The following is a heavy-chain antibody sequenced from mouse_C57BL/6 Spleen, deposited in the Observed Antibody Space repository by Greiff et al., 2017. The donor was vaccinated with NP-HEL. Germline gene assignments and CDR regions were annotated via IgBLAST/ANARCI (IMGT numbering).Heavy chain of an antibody. D-gene: IGHD2-1*01. CDR2: INPSSGYT. Sequence: QVHVKQSGAELAKPGASVKLSCKASGYTFTSYWMPWVKQRPGQGLEWIGYINPSSGYTKYNQKFKDKATLTADKSSSTAYMQLSSLTYEDSAVYYCAREDYGNYEGAMDYWGQGTSVTVSS. V-gene: IGHV1-7*01. CDR1: GYTFTSYW. J-gene: IGHJ4*01. CDR3: AREDYGNYEGAMDY.